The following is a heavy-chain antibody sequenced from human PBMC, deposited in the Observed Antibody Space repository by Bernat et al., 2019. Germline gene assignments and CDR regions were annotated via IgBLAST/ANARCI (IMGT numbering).Heavy chain of an antibody. V-gene: IGHV1-18*01. D-gene: IGHD3-16*02. CDR3: ARARIMITFGGVIDTDF. Sequence: QVQLVQSGAEVKKPGASVKVSCKASGYTFTSYGISWVRQAPGQGLEWMGWISAYNGNTNYAQKLQGRVTMTTDTSTSTAYMELRSLRSDDTAVYYCARARIMITFGGVIDTDFRGPGTLVTVPS. CDR2: ISAYNGNT. CDR1: GYTFTSYG. J-gene: IGHJ4*02.